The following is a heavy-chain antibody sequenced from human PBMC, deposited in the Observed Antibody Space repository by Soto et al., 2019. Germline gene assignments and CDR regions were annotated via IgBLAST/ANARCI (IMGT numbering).Heavy chain of an antibody. D-gene: IGHD3-10*01. Sequence: SLRLSCATSGFTLSNFAMSWVRQAPGKGLEWVSVVSGSGVTTKYADSVKGRFIISKDTPQNTLSLQMHSLRVEDTGVYYCVKGRLRGRNNGNFDFCGQGNPVTVSS. CDR1: GFTLSNFA. CDR3: VKGRLRGRNNGNFDF. J-gene: IGHJ4*02. V-gene: IGHV3-23*01. CDR2: VSGSGVTT.